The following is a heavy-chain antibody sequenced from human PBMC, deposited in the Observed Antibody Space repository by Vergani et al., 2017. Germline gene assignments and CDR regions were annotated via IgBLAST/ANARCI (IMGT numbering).Heavy chain of an antibody. D-gene: IGHD3-3*01. CDR3: ARVRASYYDFWSGYYKEGTGVYYYYYMDV. V-gene: IGHV4-39*01. J-gene: IGHJ6*03. Sequence: QLQLQESGPGLVKPSETLSLTCTVSGGSISSSSYYWGWIRQPPGKGLEWIGSIYYSGSTYYNPSLKSRVTISVDTSKNQFSLKLSSVTAADTAVYYCARVRASYYDFWSGYYKEGTGVYYYYYMDVWGKGTTVTVSS. CDR2: IYYSGST. CDR1: GGSISSSSYY.